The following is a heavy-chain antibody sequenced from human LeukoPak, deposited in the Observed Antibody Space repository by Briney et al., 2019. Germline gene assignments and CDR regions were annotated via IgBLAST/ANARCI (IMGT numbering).Heavy chain of an antibody. V-gene: IGHV3-33*01. D-gene: IGHD4-17*01. J-gene: IGHJ4*02. CDR1: GFTFSSYG. CDR2: IWYDGSNK. CDR3: AREHEMTTVTTAPNYYFDY. Sequence: GGSLRLSCAASGFTFSSYGMHWVRQAPGKGLEGVAVIWYDGSNKYYADSVKGRFTISRDNSKNTLYLQMNSLRAEDTAVYYCAREHEMTTVTTAPNYYFDYWGQGTLVTVSS.